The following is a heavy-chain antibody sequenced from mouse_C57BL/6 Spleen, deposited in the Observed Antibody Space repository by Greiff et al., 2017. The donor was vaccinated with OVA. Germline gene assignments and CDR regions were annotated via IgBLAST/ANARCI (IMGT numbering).Heavy chain of an antibody. CDR2: IDPENGDT. Sequence: EVQLVESGAELVRPGASVKLSCTASGFNIKDDYMHWVKQRPEQGLEWIGWIDPENGDTEYASKFQGKATITADTSSNTAYLQLSSLTSEDTAVYYCTRLRGAWFAYWGQGTLVTVSA. D-gene: IGHD1-1*01. CDR3: TRLRGAWFAY. J-gene: IGHJ3*01. V-gene: IGHV14-4*01. CDR1: GFNIKDDY.